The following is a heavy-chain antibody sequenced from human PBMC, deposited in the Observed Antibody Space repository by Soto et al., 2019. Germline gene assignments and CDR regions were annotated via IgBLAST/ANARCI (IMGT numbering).Heavy chain of an antibody. Sequence: VASVKVSCKASGGTFSSYAISWVRQAPGQGLEWMGGIIPIFGTANYAQKFQGRVTITADESTSTAYMELSSLRSEDTAVYYCARDGGYSSTLFDPWGQGTLVTVSS. J-gene: IGHJ5*02. D-gene: IGHD6-13*01. CDR2: IIPIFGTA. CDR1: GGTFSSYA. V-gene: IGHV1-69*13. CDR3: ARDGGYSSTLFDP.